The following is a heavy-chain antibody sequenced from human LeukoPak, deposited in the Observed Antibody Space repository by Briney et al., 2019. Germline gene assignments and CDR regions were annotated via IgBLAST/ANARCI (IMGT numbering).Heavy chain of an antibody. J-gene: IGHJ4*02. Sequence: GGSLRLSCAASGFTFSTYGMHWVRQAPGKGLEWVAVISYDGSNKYYADSVKGRFTISRDNSKNTLYLQMNSLRAEDTAVYYCAHSWGGEQFDYWGQGTLVTVSS. D-gene: IGHD2-21*01. CDR3: AHSWGGEQFDY. CDR1: GFTFSTYG. CDR2: ISYDGSNK. V-gene: IGHV3-30*03.